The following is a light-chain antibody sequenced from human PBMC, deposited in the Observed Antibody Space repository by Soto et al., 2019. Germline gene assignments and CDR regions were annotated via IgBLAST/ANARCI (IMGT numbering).Light chain of an antibody. Sequence: EIVLTQSPGTLSLSPGERATLSCRASQNIRSSLAWYQQRPGQAPRLLIYDASTRATGIPPRFSGGGSGTEFTLTISSLQSEDFAVYYCQQFHNWPPITFGQGTRLEIK. CDR2: DAS. V-gene: IGKV3-15*01. J-gene: IGKJ5*01. CDR1: QNIRSS. CDR3: QQFHNWPPIT.